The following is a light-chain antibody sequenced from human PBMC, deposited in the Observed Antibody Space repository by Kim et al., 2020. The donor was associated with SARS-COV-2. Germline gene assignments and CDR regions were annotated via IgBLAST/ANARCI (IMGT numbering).Light chain of an antibody. Sequence: EIVMTQSPATLSVSPGERATLSCRASQSVSSNLAWYQQKPGQAPRLLIYGASTRATGIPARFIGSGSGTEFTLTISSLQSEDFAVYYCQQDNNWPLTFGGGTKVDIK. V-gene: IGKV3-15*01. J-gene: IGKJ4*01. CDR1: QSVSSN. CDR2: GAS. CDR3: QQDNNWPLT.